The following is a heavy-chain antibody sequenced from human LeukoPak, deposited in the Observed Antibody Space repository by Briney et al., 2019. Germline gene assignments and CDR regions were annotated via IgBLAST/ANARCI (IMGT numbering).Heavy chain of an antibody. CDR2: IYYSGRT. Sequence: SETLSLTCSVSGGSISSYYWSWIRQPPGRGLEWIGYIYYSGRTSYNPSLKSRVTISVDTSKNQFSLNLSSVTAADTAMYYCARGIRQWGMAPRFDPWGQGTLVTVSS. CDR1: GGSISSYY. J-gene: IGHJ5*02. D-gene: IGHD3-16*01. CDR3: ARGIRQWGMAPRFDP. V-gene: IGHV4-59*01.